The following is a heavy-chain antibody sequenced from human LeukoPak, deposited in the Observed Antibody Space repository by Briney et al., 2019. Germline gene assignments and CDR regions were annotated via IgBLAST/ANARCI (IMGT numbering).Heavy chain of an antibody. CDR2: ISGSGRTI. V-gene: IGHV3-11*01. J-gene: IGHJ4*02. Sequence: GGSLRLSCAASGFTFSDYYMSWIRQAPGKGLEWVSYISGSGRTIYYADSVKGRFTISRDNAKNSLYLQMNSLRAEDTAVYYCAKDRRLAAFDYGGQGTLVTVSS. D-gene: IGHD6-25*01. CDR3: AKDRRLAAFDY. CDR1: GFTFSDYY.